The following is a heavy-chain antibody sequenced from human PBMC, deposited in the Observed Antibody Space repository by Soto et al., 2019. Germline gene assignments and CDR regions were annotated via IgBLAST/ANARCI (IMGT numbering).Heavy chain of an antibody. J-gene: IGHJ6*02. D-gene: IGHD3-10*01. CDR1: GGTFISYS. Sequence: QVQLVQSGAEVKKPGSSVKLSCKAAGGTFISYSISWVRRAPGQGLKWMGGIIPILGTANYAQKFKGRVTITADESTSTAYMELSSLRSEDTAVYYCARGPPMVRGWGYYYYGMDVWGQGTTVTVSS. V-gene: IGHV1-69*01. CDR2: IIPILGTA. CDR3: ARGPPMVRGWGYYYYGMDV.